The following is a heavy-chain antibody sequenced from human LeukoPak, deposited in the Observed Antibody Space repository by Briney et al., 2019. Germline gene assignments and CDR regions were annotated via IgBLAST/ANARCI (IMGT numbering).Heavy chain of an antibody. V-gene: IGHV1-18*01. J-gene: IGHJ4*02. Sequence: GASVKVSCKASGYIFTSYGVSWVRQAPGQGLEWMGWISAYNGNANYAQKFQGRVTMTTDTSTNTAYMELRSLRSDDTAVYYCARDQRDYYGSGSYTWDFDYWGQGTLVTVSS. CDR1: GYIFTSYG. CDR3: ARDQRDYYGSGSYTWDFDY. CDR2: ISAYNGNA. D-gene: IGHD3-10*01.